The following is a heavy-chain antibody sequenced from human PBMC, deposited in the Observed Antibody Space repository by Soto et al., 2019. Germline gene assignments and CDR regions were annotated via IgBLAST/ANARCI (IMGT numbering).Heavy chain of an antibody. CDR2: INPNIGAA. CDR3: AKDRPLRAPY. Sequence: ASVKVSCKASGYTFTGYYMHWVRQAPGQGLEWMGWINPNIGAANYAQKFQGRVTITADESTSTAYMELSSLRSEDTAVYYCAKDRPLRAPYWGQGTLVTVSS. CDR1: GYTFTGYY. V-gene: IGHV1-2*02. D-gene: IGHD3-16*01. J-gene: IGHJ4*02.